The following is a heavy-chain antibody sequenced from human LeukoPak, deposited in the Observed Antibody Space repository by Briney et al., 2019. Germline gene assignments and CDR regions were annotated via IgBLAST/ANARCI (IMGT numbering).Heavy chain of an antibody. J-gene: IGHJ6*03. CDR1: GYTLTELS. V-gene: IGHV1-24*01. Sequence: ASVKVSCKVSGYTLTELSIHWVRQAPGKGPECMGGFDPEDGEAIYAQKFQGRVTMAEDTSTDTAYMELSSLRSEDTAVYFCARVVQGEITARALYAEHYSYMDVWGTGTPVTVSS. CDR2: FDPEDGEA. CDR3: ARVVQGEITARALYAEHYSYMDV. D-gene: IGHD6-6*01.